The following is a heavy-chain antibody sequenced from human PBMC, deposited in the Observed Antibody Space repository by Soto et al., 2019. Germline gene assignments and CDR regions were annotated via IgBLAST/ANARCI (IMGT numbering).Heavy chain of an antibody. V-gene: IGHV4-31*03. CDR1: GGSISSGGYY. D-gene: IGHD3-22*01. J-gene: IGHJ4*02. CDR3: ARAGYYPYYFDY. CDR2: IYYSGST. Sequence: SETLSLTCTVSGGSISSGGYYWSWIRQHPGKGLEWIGYIYYSGSTYYNPSLKSRVTISVDTSKNQFSLKLSSVTAADTAVYYCARAGYYPYYFDYWGQGTLVTVSS.